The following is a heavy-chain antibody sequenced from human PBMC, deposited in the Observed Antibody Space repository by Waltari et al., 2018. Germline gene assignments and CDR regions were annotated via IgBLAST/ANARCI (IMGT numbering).Heavy chain of an antibody. CDR1: QFTLRSPW. D-gene: IGHD6-19*01. V-gene: IGHV3-7*01. CDR2: INQGGSDK. Sequence: EVLLESPGGGLVQPGGSLTLSCEASQFTLRSPWMGWVRQAPGKGMEWVANINQGGSDKRYLDSLKGRFPISRDNAKNLLYLQMNSLRAEDTALYYCARVDGYNTGWYDYWGQGTLVTVSS. CDR3: ARVDGYNTGWYDY. J-gene: IGHJ4*02.